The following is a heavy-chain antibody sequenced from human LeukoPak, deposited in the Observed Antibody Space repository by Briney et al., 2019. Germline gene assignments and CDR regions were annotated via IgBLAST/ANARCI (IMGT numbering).Heavy chain of an antibody. Sequence: SETLSLTCAVSGGSISSGGYSWSWIRQPPGKGLEWIGYIYHSGSTYYNPSLKSRVTISVDRSKNQFSLKLSSVTAADTAVYYCARAPNVLWDWFDPWGQGTLVTVSS. CDR1: GGSISSGGYS. CDR3: ARAPNVLWDWFDP. CDR2: IYHSGST. V-gene: IGHV4-30-2*01. J-gene: IGHJ5*02. D-gene: IGHD3-16*01.